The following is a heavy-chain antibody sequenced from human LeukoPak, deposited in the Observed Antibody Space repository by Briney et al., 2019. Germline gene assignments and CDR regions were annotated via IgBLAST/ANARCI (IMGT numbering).Heavy chain of an antibody. J-gene: IGHJ4*02. CDR3: ARGRSKQQLEN. D-gene: IGHD6-13*01. CDR1: GGSINSYY. CDR2: IYYSGRT. V-gene: IGHV4-59*01. Sequence: PSEPLSLTCTVSGGSINSYYWSWIRQPPGEGLEWIGYIYYSGRTNYNPSLKSRVTISVDTSKNQFSLKLSSVTAADTAVYYCARGRSKQQLENWGQGTLVTVSS.